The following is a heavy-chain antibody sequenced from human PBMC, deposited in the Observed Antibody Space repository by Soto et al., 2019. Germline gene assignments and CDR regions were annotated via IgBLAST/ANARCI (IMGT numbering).Heavy chain of an antibody. D-gene: IGHD3-22*01. CDR1: GFTFNIYA. J-gene: IGHJ4*02. Sequence: EVQLLESGGDLIQPGGSLRLSCAASGFTFNIYAMTWVRQAPGKGLEWVSAISRYGDFTYYADSVEGRFTISRDNSKNTLYLQMNSLRAEDTAVYYCAKYRDLDHDSRGYLFDNWGQGTLVTVSS. CDR3: AKYRDLDHDSRGYLFDN. V-gene: IGHV3-23*01. CDR2: ISRYGDFT.